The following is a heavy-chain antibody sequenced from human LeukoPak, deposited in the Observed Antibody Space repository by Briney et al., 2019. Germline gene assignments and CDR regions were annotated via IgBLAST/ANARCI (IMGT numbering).Heavy chain of an antibody. V-gene: IGHV3-48*01. CDR2: ISSSSSTI. Sequence: GGSLRLSCAASGFTFSSYSMNWVRQAPGEGLEWVSYISSSSSTIYYADSVKGRFTISRDNAKNSLYLQMNSLRAEDTAVYYCARSGSGAFDIWGQGTMVTVSS. CDR3: ARSGSGAFDI. D-gene: IGHD3-10*01. CDR1: GFTFSSYS. J-gene: IGHJ3*02.